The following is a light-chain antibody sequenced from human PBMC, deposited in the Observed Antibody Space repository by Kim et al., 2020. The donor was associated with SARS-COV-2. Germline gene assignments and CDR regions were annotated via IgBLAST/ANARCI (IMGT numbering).Light chain of an antibody. CDR3: QQSYSTPYT. J-gene: IGKJ2*01. CDR2: SVS. V-gene: IGKV1-39*01. Sequence: DIQMTQSPSSLSASVGDRVTITCRASLGISYYLHWYQQKPGKPPRLLISSVSSLKRGVPSRFSGGGSGTEVTLTISGLQPEDSATYYCQQSYSTPYTIGQGTKVDIK. CDR1: LGISYY.